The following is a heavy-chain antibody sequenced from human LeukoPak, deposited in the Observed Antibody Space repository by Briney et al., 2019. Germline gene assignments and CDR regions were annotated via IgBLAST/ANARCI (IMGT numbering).Heavy chain of an antibody. CDR2: IYSSGNT. J-gene: IGHJ3*01. CDR1: GGSVSSGTYY. V-gene: IGHV4-39*01. CDR3: TRLRWSPADAFEV. Sequence: SETLSLTCTVSGGSVSSGTYYWGWIRQPPGKGLEWIGNIYSSGNTYYNPSLKSRVTLSVDTSRNQFSLKLNSVTAADTAVYYCTRLRWSPADAFEVWGQGTLVIVSS. D-gene: IGHD3-3*01.